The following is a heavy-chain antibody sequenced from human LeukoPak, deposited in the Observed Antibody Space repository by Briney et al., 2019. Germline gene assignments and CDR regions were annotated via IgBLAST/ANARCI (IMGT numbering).Heavy chain of an antibody. CDR2: IHHSGST. V-gene: IGHV4-4*02. CDR1: GFTFSSYSM. Sequence: GSLRLSCAASGFTFSSYSMNWVRQAPGKGLEWIGEIHHSGSTNYNPSLKSRVTISVDKLKNQFSLKMSSVTAADTAVYYCASKLTAVAGYFDYWGQGTLVTVSS. D-gene: IGHD6-19*01. CDR3: ASKLTAVAGYFDY. J-gene: IGHJ4*02.